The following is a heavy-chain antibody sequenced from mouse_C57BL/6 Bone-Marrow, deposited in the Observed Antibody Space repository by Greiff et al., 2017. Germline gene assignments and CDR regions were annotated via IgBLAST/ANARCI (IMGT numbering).Heavy chain of an antibody. CDR2: ISSGGSYT. D-gene: IGHD5-1*01. CDR3: ARRSRYLYYFDY. V-gene: IGHV5-6*01. CDR1: GFTFSSYG. Sequence: EVQRVESGGDLVKPGGSLKLSCAASGFTFSSYGMSWVRQTPDKRLEWVATISSGGSYTYYPDSVKGRFTISRDNAKNTLYLQMSSLKSEDTAMYYCARRSRYLYYFDYWGQGTTLTGSS. J-gene: IGHJ2*01.